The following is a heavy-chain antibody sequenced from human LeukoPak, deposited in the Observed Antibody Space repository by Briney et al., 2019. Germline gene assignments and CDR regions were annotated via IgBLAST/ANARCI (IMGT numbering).Heavy chain of an antibody. D-gene: IGHD6-19*01. CDR3: ARGLVLGYYYMDV. J-gene: IGHJ6*03. CDR2: INPNSGGT. V-gene: IGHV1-2*02. Sequence: ASVKVSCXASGYTFTGYYMHWVRQAPGQGLEWMGWINPNSGGTNYAQKFQGRVTMTRDTSISTAYMELSRLRSDDTAVYYCARGLVLGYYYMDVWGKGTTVTVSS. CDR1: GYTFTGYY.